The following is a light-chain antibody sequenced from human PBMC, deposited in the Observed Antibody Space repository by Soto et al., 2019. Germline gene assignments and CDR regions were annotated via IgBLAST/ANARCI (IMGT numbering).Light chain of an antibody. CDR1: QGPKNY. CDR3: QKYSCAPRT. J-gene: IGKJ1*01. Sequence: DILMTQSPSSLSASVGDRVTITCRARQGPKNYLACYQQKPWKVPKLLIYAASTLQSGVPARFSGSGSGTEYTLTISCLQPEHVATDYCQKYSCAPRTFGQGTKVEI. CDR2: AAS. V-gene: IGKV1-27*01.